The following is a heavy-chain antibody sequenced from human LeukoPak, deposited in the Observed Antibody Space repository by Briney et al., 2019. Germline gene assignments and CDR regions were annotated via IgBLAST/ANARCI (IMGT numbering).Heavy chain of an antibody. Sequence: SETLSLTCTVSGGSISSYYWSWIRQPPGKGLEWIGYIYYSGSTNYNLSLKSRVTISVDTSKNQFSLKLSSVTAADTAVYYCARVHGGWFDPWGQGTLVTVSS. V-gene: IGHV4-59*01. J-gene: IGHJ5*02. D-gene: IGHD3-3*01. CDR3: ARVHGGWFDP. CDR2: IYYSGST. CDR1: GGSISSYY.